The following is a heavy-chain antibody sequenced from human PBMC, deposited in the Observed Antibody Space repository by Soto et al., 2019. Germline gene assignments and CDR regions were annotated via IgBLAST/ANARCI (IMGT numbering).Heavy chain of an antibody. Sequence: SETLSLTCTVSGGSISSGDYYWSWIRQPPGKGLEWIGYIYYSGTTYYNPSLKSRVTVSVDTSKNQFSLKLSSVTAADTAVYYCARHPSDFWFDPWGQGTLVTVSS. J-gene: IGHJ5*02. CDR3: ARHPSDFWFDP. CDR1: GGSISSGDYY. D-gene: IGHD2-21*02. V-gene: IGHV4-30-4*01. CDR2: IYYSGTT.